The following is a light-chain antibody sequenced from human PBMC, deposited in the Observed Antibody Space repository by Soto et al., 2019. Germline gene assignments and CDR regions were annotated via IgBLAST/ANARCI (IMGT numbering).Light chain of an antibody. Sequence: EIVLTQSPGTLSLSPGEKPTLSSRASEIFSSSNLAWYQQQPGQAPRLLIYVASRRVTGIPDRFSGSGSGTDFTLTISRLEPEDFAVYYCQHYDNTAITFGQGTRLEIK. CDR2: VAS. V-gene: IGKV3-20*01. CDR1: EIFSSSN. CDR3: QHYDNTAIT. J-gene: IGKJ5*01.